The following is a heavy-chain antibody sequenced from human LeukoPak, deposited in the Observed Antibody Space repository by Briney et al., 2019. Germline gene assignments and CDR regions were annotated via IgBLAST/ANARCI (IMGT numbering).Heavy chain of an antibody. Sequence: ASVKVSCKASGYTFTGYYMHWVRQAPGQGLEWMGRINPKSGGTNYAQKFQGRVTMTRDTSISTAYMELSRLTSDDTAVYYCARASSGWYDIDSWDQGTLVTVSS. CDR2: INPKSGGT. CDR1: GYTFTGYY. J-gene: IGHJ4*02. V-gene: IGHV1-2*06. CDR3: ARASSGWYDIDS. D-gene: IGHD6-19*01.